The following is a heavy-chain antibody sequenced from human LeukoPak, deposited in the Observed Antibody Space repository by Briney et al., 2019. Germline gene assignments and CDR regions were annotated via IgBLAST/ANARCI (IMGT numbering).Heavy chain of an antibody. CDR2: INHSGST. V-gene: IGHV4-34*01. D-gene: IGHD5-24*01. Sequence: PSETLSLTCAVYGGSSSGYYWSWIRQPPGKGLEWIGEINHSGSTNYNPSLKSRVTISVDTSKNQFSLKLSSVTAADTAVYYCARHRQRWLQSSYFDYWGQGTLVTVSS. CDR3: ARHRQRWLQSSYFDY. J-gene: IGHJ4*02. CDR1: GGSSSGYY.